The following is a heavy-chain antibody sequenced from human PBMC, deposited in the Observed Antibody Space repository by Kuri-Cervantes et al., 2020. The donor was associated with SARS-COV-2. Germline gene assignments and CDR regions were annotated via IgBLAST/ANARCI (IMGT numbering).Heavy chain of an antibody. CDR1: GGSFSGYK. Sequence: ESLKISYAVYGGSFSGYKWNWIRQSPGKGLEWIGEINHSGSTNYNPSLKSRVTISVDTSSKQFSLHLGSVTAADTAVYYCARAYGFLRYIYYMDVWGRGTTVTVSS. CDR2: INHSGST. D-gene: IGHD4-17*01. V-gene: IGHV4-34*01. J-gene: IGHJ6*03. CDR3: ARAYGFLRYIYYMDV.